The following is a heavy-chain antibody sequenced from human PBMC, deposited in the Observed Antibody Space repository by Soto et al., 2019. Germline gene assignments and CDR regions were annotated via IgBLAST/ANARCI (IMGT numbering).Heavy chain of an antibody. J-gene: IGHJ6*03. Sequence: EVQLVESGGGLVQPGGSLRLSCAASGFTFSSFWMHWVRQAPGKWLVWVSRLNGDGSTTNYADSVKGRFTISRDNAKNTVYLEMNSLRVDDAAVYFCARGVRGYWYMDVWGKGTTVTVSS. V-gene: IGHV3-74*01. CDR2: LNGDGSTT. CDR1: GFTFSSFW. D-gene: IGHD3-10*01. CDR3: ARGVRGYWYMDV.